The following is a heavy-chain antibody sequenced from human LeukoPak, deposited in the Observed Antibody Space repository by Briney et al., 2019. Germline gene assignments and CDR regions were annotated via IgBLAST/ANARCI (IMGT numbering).Heavy chain of an antibody. Sequence: VASVTVSCKASGYTFSSYGISWVRQAPGQGLEWMGWISAYNGNTNYAQNLQGRVTMTTDTSTSTAYMELRSLRSDDTAVYYCARALEEWELHYWGQGTLVTVSS. D-gene: IGHD1-26*01. J-gene: IGHJ4*02. CDR1: GYTFSSYG. CDR3: ARALEEWELHY. CDR2: ISAYNGNT. V-gene: IGHV1-18*01.